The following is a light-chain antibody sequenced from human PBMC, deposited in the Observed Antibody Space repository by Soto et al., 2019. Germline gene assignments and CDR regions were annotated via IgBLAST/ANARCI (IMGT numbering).Light chain of an antibody. CDR1: QSITTY. CDR3: QQYGSIPWT. V-gene: IGKV1-39*01. Sequence: IQISPSPSSLSASVGERVTITCRASQSITTYLNWYRQKPGKAPKLLIYAASSLQSGVPSRFSGSGSGTDFTLTISRLEPEDFAVYYCQQYGSIPWTFGQGTKVDIK. J-gene: IGKJ1*01. CDR2: AAS.